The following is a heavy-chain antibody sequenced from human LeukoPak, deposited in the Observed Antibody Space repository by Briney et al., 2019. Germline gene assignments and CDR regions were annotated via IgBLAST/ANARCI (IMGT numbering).Heavy chain of an antibody. CDR3: AKDRDYYDSSGYYYGFDY. Sequence: GGSLRLSCAASGFTFGSYSMNWVRQAPGKGLEGVSFISSLSGTREYADSVKGRFTISRDNAKNSLYLQMNSLRAEDTAVYYCAKDRDYYDSSGYYYGFDYWGQGTLVTVSS. D-gene: IGHD3-22*01. CDR1: GFTFGSYS. CDR2: ISSLSGTR. V-gene: IGHV3-48*01. J-gene: IGHJ4*02.